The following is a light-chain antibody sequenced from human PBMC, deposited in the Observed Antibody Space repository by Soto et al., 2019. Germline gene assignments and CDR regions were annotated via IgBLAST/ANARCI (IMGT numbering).Light chain of an antibody. V-gene: IGKV3-11*01. CDR3: QQRSNWPPN. CDR1: QSVSSY. J-gene: IGKJ5*01. Sequence: EIVLTQSPATLSLSPGERATLSCRASQSVSSYLAWYQQKPGQAPRLLIYDASNRATGIPARFSGSGSGTDFTLTISSLEPEDFAVYYCQQRSNWPPNFGKGTRLESK. CDR2: DAS.